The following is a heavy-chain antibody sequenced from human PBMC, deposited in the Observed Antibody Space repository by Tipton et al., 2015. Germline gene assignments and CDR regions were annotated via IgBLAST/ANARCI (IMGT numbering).Heavy chain of an antibody. CDR2: IIPIFGSP. J-gene: IGHJ6*02. D-gene: IGHD5-24*01. V-gene: IGHV1-69*01. CDR1: GGTSNRNA. Sequence: QLVQSGAEVKKTGSSVKVSCKASGGTSNRNAINWVRQAPGQGLEWMGGIIPIFGSPNTAPEFLDRVSITADESTTTAYMQLTSLTSEDTAVYFCARDERWLQASYQCPMDVWGQGTTVTVSS. CDR3: ARDERWLQASYQCPMDV.